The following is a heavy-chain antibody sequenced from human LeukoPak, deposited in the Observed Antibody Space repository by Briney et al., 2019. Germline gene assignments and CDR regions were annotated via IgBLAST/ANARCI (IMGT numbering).Heavy chain of an antibody. D-gene: IGHD3-3*01. J-gene: IGHJ3*02. CDR3: ARRLRFLEWSPFDI. V-gene: IGHV3-53*04. CDR1: GFTVSSNY. CDR2: IYSAGGT. Sequence: PGGSLRLSCAASGFTVSSNYMTWVRQAPGKGLEWVSLIYSAGGTYYTDSVKGRFTISRHSSKNTLYLQMNSLRGEDTAVYYCARRLRFLEWSPFDIWGQGTMVTVSS.